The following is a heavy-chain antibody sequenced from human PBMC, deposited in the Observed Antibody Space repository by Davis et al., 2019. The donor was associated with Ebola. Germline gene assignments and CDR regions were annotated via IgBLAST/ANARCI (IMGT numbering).Heavy chain of an antibody. D-gene: IGHD6-6*01. J-gene: IGHJ4*02. Sequence: ASVQVSCKASGYTFTGYYMHWVRQAPGQGLEWMGWINPNSGGTNYAQKLQGRVTMTTDTSTSTAYMELRSLRSDDTAVYYCARVRERPRSIAARTTIDYWGQGTLVTVSS. CDR2: INPNSGGT. V-gene: IGHV1-2*02. CDR3: ARVRERPRSIAARTTIDY. CDR1: GYTFTGYY.